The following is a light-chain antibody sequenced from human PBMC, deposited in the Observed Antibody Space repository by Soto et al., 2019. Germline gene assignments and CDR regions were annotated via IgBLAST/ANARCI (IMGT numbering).Light chain of an antibody. J-gene: IGKJ5*01. CDR3: QQSYSTPPT. CDR1: QIISSY. CDR2: AAS. V-gene: IGKV1-39*01. Sequence: DIQMTQSPSSLSASVGDRVTITCRASQIISSYLNWYQQKPGKAPKLLIYAASSLQSEVPSRFSGSGSGTDFTLTISSLQPEDFATYYCQQSYSTPPTFGQGTRLEIK.